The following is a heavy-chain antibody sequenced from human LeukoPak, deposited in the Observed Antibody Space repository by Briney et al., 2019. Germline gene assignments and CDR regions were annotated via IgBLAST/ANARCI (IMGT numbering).Heavy chain of an antibody. CDR2: IYPGDSDT. CDR1: GYSFTSYW. D-gene: IGHD3-22*01. V-gene: IGHV5-51*01. J-gene: IGHJ4*02. Sequence: GESLKISCKGSGYSFTSYWVGWVRQMPGKGLEWMGIIYPGDSDTRYSPSFQGQVTISADKSISTAYLQWSSLKASDTAMYYCARHSITMIVAFDYWGQGTLVTVSS. CDR3: ARHSITMIVAFDY.